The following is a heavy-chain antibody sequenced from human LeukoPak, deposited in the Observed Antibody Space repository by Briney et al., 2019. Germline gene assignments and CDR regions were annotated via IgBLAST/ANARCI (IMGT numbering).Heavy chain of an antibody. CDR3: ARSDSYAAFDI. D-gene: IGHD3-16*01. CDR2: IKSKTDGGTT. Sequence: GGSLRLSCVASGFAFRSYSMNWVRQAPGKGLEWVGRIKSKTDGGTTDYAAPVKGRFTISRDDSKNSLYLQMNSLKTEDTAVYYCARSDSYAAFDIWGQGTMVTVSS. J-gene: IGHJ3*02. CDR1: GFAFRSYS. V-gene: IGHV3-15*01.